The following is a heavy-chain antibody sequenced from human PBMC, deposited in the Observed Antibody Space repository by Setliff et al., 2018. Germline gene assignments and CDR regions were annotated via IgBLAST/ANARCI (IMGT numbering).Heavy chain of an antibody. CDR2: ISGSGSTT. J-gene: IGHJ1*01. D-gene: IGHD1-26*01. V-gene: IGHV3-48*03. CDR1: GFTFSSFE. Sequence: PGGSLRLSCAASGFTFSSFEMNWVRQAPGKGLEWVSYISGSGSTTYYADSVRGRFTISRDNAKSSLDLQMNSLRAEDTAVYYCAGDASGSYGTEYFQHWGQGTLVTVSS. CDR3: AGDASGSYGTEYFQH.